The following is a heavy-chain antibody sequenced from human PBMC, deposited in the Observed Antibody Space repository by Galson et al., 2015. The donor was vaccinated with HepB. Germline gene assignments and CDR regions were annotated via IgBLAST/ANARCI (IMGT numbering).Heavy chain of an antibody. D-gene: IGHD2-2*01. CDR2: ISGSGGST. J-gene: IGHJ6*03. CDR1: GFTFSRYA. CDR3: ASRYCSSTTCSGTYYYMDV. V-gene: IGHV3-23*01. Sequence: SLRLSCAASGFTFSRYAMHWVRQAPGKGLEWLSTISGSGGSTYNADSVKGRFTISRDNSKNTLYLKMNSLRGEDTAIYYCASRYCSSTTCSGTYYYMDVWGKGTTVTVSS.